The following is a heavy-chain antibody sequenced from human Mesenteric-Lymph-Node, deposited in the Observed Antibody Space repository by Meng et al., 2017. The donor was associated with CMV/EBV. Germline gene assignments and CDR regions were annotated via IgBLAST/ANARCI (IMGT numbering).Heavy chain of an antibody. V-gene: IGHV4-61*08. Sequence: VQPQESGPGLVKPSETLSLTCIVSGVSVTSGAYHWSWIRQSPGKGLEWIGYIYGTGITIYNPSLKSRVTILLETSKNQFSLKLNSVTTADTAVYYCAKSRSSTPGIVDDWGQGTLVTVSS. D-gene: IGHD2/OR15-2a*01. J-gene: IGHJ4*02. CDR3: AKSRSSTPGIVDD. CDR2: IYGTGIT. CDR1: GVSVTSGAYH.